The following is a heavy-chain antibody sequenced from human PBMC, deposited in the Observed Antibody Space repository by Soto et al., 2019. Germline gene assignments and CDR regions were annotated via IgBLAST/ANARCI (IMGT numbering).Heavy chain of an antibody. CDR3: AQGSGWYLY. V-gene: IGHV1-69*02. CDR2: IIPILGIA. CDR1: AGTFSSYT. D-gene: IGHD6-19*01. J-gene: IGHJ4*02. Sequence: SMKVSCKASAGTFSSYTISWVRQAPGQGLEWMGRIIPILGIANYAQKFQGRVTITADKSTSTAYMELSSLRSEDTAVYYCAQGSGWYLYWGQGTLVTVSS.